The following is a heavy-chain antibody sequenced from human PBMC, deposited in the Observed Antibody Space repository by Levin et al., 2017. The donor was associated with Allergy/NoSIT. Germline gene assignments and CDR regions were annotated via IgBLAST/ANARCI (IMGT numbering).Heavy chain of an antibody. D-gene: IGHD6-19*01. V-gene: IGHV4-59*08. CDR3: ARRRGSAVAGHWYFDR. CDR2: IYYSGST. J-gene: IGHJ2*01. CDR1: GGSISSYY. Sequence: SETLSLTCTVSGGSISSYYWSWIRQPPGKGLEWIGYIYYSGSTNYNPSLKSRVTISVDTSKNQFSLKLSSVTAADTAVYYCARRRGSAVAGHWYFDRWGRGTLVTVSS.